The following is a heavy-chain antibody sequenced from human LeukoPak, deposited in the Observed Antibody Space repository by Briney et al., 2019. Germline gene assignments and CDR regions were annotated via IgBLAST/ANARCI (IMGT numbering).Heavy chain of an antibody. CDR1: GGSINSDC. J-gene: IGHJ6*02. CDR3: ARDQNIRYCSGGICDYYYYGMDV. CDR2: IYNNGST. D-gene: IGHD2-15*01. Sequence: SETLSLTCSVSGGSINSDCWSWIRQPPGKGLEWIGYIYNNGSTNYNPSLKSRVTISVDTSKNQFSLRLSSVTAADTAVYYCARDQNIRYCSGGICDYYYYGMDVWGQGTTVTVSS. V-gene: IGHV4-59*01.